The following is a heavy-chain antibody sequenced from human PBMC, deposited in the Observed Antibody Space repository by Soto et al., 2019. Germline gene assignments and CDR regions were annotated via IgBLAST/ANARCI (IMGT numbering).Heavy chain of an antibody. CDR1: GYPVTAYY. CDR2: INPATGAA. Sequence: QLHLVQSGAVVKKPGASVTVSCSASGYPVTAYYMHWVRQAPGRGLEWMGGINPATGAAKYTQTFQGRVPLTRDTSPSTVFMELSGLTSEDTAVFYCARGGGVGVAGSAAFEMWGQGTLVTVSS. V-gene: IGHV1-2*02. J-gene: IGHJ3*02. D-gene: IGHD3-3*01. CDR3: ARGGGVGVAGSAAFEM.